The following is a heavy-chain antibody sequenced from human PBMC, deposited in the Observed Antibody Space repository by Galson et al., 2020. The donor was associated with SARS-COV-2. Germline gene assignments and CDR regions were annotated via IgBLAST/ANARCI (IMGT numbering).Heavy chain of an antibody. J-gene: IGHJ6*02. Sequence: SETLSLTCTVSGGSISSGGYYWSWIRQHPGKGLEWIGYIYYSGSTYYNPSLKSRVTISVDTSKNQFSLKLSSVTAADTAVYYCARDDFTMVRGVPGYYYYYGMDVWGQGTTVTVSS. CDR2: IYYSGST. V-gene: IGHV4-31*03. CDR3: ARDDFTMVRGVPGYYYYYGMDV. D-gene: IGHD3-10*01. CDR1: GGSISSGGYY.